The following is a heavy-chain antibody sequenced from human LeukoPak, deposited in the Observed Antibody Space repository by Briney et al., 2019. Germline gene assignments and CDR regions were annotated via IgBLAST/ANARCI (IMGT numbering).Heavy chain of an antibody. V-gene: IGHV3-30-3*01. CDR1: GFTFSSYA. CDR2: ISYDGSNK. D-gene: IGHD3-3*01. J-gene: IGHJ4*02. CDR3: AKGPYYDFWSGYWFDY. Sequence: PGGSLRLSCAASGFTFSSYAMHWVRQAPGKGLEWVAVISYDGSNKYYADSVKGRFTISRDNSKNTLYLQMNSLRAEDTAVYYCAKGPYYDFWSGYWFDYWGQGTLVTVSS.